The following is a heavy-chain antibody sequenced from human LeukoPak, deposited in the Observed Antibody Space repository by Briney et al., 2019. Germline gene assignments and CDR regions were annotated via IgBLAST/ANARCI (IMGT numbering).Heavy chain of an antibody. Sequence: ASVTVSFKASGYTFTSYDINWVRQATGQGLEWMGWMNPNSGNTGYAQKFQGRVTMTRNTSISTAYMELSSLRSEDTAVYYCARGSEPYDFWSGYYRYYYYYMDVWGKGTTVTVSS. CDR2: MNPNSGNT. V-gene: IGHV1-8*01. CDR1: GYTFTSYD. J-gene: IGHJ6*03. CDR3: ARGSEPYDFWSGYYRYYYYYMDV. D-gene: IGHD3-3*01.